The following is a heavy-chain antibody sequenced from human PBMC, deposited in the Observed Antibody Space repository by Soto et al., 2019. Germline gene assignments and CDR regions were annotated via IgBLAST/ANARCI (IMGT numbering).Heavy chain of an antibody. D-gene: IGHD3-10*01. CDR3: ARELLYYYGSGSYGAFDI. V-gene: IGHV1-18*01. CDR1: GYTFTSYG. J-gene: IGHJ3*02. CDR2: ISAYNGNT. Sequence: ASVKVSCKASGYTFTSYGISWVRQAPGQGLEWMGWISAYNGNTNYAQKLQGRVTMTTDTSTSTAYMELRSLRSDDTAVYYCARELLYYYGSGSYGAFDIWGQGTMVTVSS.